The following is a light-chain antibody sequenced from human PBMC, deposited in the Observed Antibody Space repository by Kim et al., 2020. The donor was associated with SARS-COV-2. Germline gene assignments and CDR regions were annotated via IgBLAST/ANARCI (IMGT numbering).Light chain of an antibody. CDR3: RSYDTSLSGSV. J-gene: IGLJ2*01. CDR1: SSNIGAGYD. V-gene: IGLV1-40*01. CDR2: DNN. Sequence: RITFSCTGSSSNIGAGYDVHWYRQLPGTAPKLLIYDNNQRPSGVPDRFSASKSGTSASLAITGLQAEDEAEYYCRSYDTSLSGSVFGGGTQLTVL.